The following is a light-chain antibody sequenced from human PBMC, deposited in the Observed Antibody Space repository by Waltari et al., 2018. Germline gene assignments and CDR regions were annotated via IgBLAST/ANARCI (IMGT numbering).Light chain of an antibody. V-gene: IGLV3-9*01. J-gene: IGLJ3*02. CDR2: RDT. Sequence: SYALTQPLSVSVALGQTAIITCGGHNIGTKSVSLYQQKPGQAPVVVIYRDTSRPSEVSERISGSNSGDTATLTIIRAQVADEADYYCQVWDTNTRVFGRGTKVTVL. CDR1: NIGTKS. CDR3: QVWDTNTRV.